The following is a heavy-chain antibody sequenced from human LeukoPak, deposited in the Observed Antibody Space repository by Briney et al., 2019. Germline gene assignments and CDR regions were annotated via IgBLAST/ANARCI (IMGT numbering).Heavy chain of an antibody. J-gene: IGHJ4*02. Sequence: GESLRPSCAASGLTFSSYWMHWVRQAAGKGLVWVSHINSDGSSTSYADSVKGRFTISRDNAKNTLYLQRNSLRAEDTAVFYCAREGDYRNPFDYWGQGTLVTVSS. V-gene: IGHV3-74*01. CDR2: INSDGSST. D-gene: IGHD4-11*01. CDR3: AREGDYRNPFDY. CDR1: GLTFSSYW.